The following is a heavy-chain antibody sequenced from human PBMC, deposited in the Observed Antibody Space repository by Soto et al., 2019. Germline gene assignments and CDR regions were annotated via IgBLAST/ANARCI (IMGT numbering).Heavy chain of an antibody. CDR2: IKQDGSEK. J-gene: IGHJ4*02. D-gene: IGHD3-9*01. Sequence: GGSLRLSCAASGFTFSSYWMSWVRQAPGKGLEWVANIKQDGSEKYYVDSVKGRFTISRDNAKNSLYLQMNSLRAEDTAVYYCARERWIDYDILTGYSRYYFDYWGQGTLVTVSS. V-gene: IGHV3-7*01. CDR1: GFTFSSYW. CDR3: ARERWIDYDILTGYSRYYFDY.